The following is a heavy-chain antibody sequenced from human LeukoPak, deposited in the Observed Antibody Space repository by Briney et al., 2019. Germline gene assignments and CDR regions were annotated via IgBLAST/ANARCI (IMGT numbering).Heavy chain of an antibody. CDR1: GYTFTAYH. D-gene: IGHD2-15*01. CDR3: ASYPRYVSTPPFDY. Sequence: ASVKVSCKASGYTFTAYHLHWVRQAPGQRLEWMGWINPNTGDTESAQNFQGRVTMTRDTTISTAYLELTRLTSDDTAVYYCASYPRYVSTPPFDYWGQGTLVTVSS. J-gene: IGHJ4*02. V-gene: IGHV1-2*02. CDR2: INPNTGDT.